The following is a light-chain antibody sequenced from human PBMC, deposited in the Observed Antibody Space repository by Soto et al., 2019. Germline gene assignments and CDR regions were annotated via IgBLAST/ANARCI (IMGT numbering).Light chain of an antibody. V-gene: IGKV3-20*01. J-gene: IGKJ1*01. Sequence: DIVLTQAPGTLSLSQGERATLSCRASRSVGSSYLAWCQQKPGQAPSLLMYGASSRATGIPDRFSGSGSGTDFTLTISILVHEDFAVYYSPQYGNSPRTFGQGTKV. CDR2: GAS. CDR1: RSVGSSY. CDR3: PQYGNSPRT.